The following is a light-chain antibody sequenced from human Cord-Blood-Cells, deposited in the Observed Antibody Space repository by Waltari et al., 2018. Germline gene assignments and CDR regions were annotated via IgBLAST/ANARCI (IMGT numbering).Light chain of an antibody. J-gene: IGLJ2*01. V-gene: IGLV2-8*01. CDR1: SSDVGAYNY. CDR2: EVS. CDR3: SSYAGSNNFVV. Sequence: QSALTQPPSASGSPGQSVTISCPGTSSDVGAYNYVSWYQQHPGKAPNLMIYEVSKRPSGVPDRFSGSKSGNTASLTVSGLQAEDEADYYCSSYAGSNNFVVFGGGTKLTVL.